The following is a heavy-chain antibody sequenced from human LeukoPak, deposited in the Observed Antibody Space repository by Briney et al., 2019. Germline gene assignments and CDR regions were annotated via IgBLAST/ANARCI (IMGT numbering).Heavy chain of an antibody. D-gene: IGHD6-13*01. Sequence: GKSLRLSCAASGFTFSGYPIHWVRQAPGKGLEWVSAISGSGGSTYYADSVKGRFTISRDNSKNTLYLQMNSLRAEDTAVYYCAKTNRGVAAAGTFDPWGQGTLVTVSS. CDR2: ISGSGGST. V-gene: IGHV3-23*01. CDR1: GFTFSGYP. J-gene: IGHJ5*02. CDR3: AKTNRGVAAAGTFDP.